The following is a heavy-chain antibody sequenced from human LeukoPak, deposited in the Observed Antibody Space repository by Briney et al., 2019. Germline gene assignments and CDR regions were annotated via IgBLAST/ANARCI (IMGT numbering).Heavy chain of an antibody. CDR2: ISTSSSYI. Sequence: GGSLSLSCAASGVTFSSYSMNWVRQAPGKGLEWVSSISTSSSYIYYADSMKGRFTISRDNAKNSLYLQMNSLRAEDTAVYYCARDEVVATIFAYYYYYMDVWGKGTTVTVSS. CDR1: GVTFSSYS. CDR3: ARDEVVATIFAYYYYYMDV. J-gene: IGHJ6*03. V-gene: IGHV3-21*01. D-gene: IGHD5-12*01.